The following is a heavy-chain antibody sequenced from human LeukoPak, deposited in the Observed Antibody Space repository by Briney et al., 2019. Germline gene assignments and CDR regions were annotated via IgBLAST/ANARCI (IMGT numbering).Heavy chain of an antibody. CDR3: TRRPKEPGFWSGYVDS. J-gene: IGHJ4*02. CDR2: IFYNGNI. CDR1: GAIIKREGFN. Sequence: PSETLSLTCSVSGAIIKREGFNWDWIRQPPGKGLEYIGSIFYNGNIYYNPSLESRVTISVDTSKNQFSLNLYSVTAADTAVYYCTRRPKEPGFWSGYVDSWGQGTLVTVSS. D-gene: IGHD3-3*01. V-gene: IGHV4-39*01.